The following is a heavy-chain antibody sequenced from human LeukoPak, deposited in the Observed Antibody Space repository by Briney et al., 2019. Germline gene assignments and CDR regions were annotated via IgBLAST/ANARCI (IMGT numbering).Heavy chain of an antibody. J-gene: IGHJ4*02. V-gene: IGHV3-64*01. CDR1: GFTFNSYA. CDR2: ISTDGRST. Sequence: GGSLRLSCAGSGFTFNSYAMHWVRQAPGKGLEYVSSISTDGRSTYYASSVKGRFTISRDNSKNTLYLQMSSLRAEDMAVYYCARGSSATRRSDYRGEGTQVTLSS. D-gene: IGHD2-2*01. CDR3: ARGSSATRRSDY.